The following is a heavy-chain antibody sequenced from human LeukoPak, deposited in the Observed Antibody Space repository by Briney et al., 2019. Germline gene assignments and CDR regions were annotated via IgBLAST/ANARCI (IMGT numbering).Heavy chain of an antibody. CDR3: ARVRRDFWSGYYDDY. V-gene: IGHV3-48*01. D-gene: IGHD3-3*01. CDR2: ISSSSSTI. J-gene: IGHJ4*02. CDR1: GFTFSSYG. Sequence: GGSLRLSCAASGFTFSSYGMNWVRQAPGKGLEWVSYISSSSSTIYYADSVKGRFTISRNNAKNSLYLQMNSLRAEDTAVYYCARVRRDFWSGYYDDYWGQGTLVTVSS.